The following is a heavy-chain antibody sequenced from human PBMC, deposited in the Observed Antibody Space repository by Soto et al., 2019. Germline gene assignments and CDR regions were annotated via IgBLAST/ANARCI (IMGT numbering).Heavy chain of an antibody. V-gene: IGHV4-4*07. D-gene: IGHD2-21*01. CDR3: ARGPYCGDECYFAY. CDR2: IYNSGTI. Sequence: QVHLQESGPGLVKPSETLSLTCSVFGDAISSYYWSWIRQPAGKGLEWIGRIYNSGTINYNPSLESRVTMSVDPSKSQISLKLRSATAADTAIYYCARGPYCGDECYFAYWGQGTLVTVSS. J-gene: IGHJ4*02. CDR1: GDAISSYY.